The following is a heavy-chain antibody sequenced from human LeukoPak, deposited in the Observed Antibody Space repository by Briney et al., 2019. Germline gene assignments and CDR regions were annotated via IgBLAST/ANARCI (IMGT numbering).Heavy chain of an antibody. J-gene: IGHJ4*02. Sequence: GESLKISFKGSGYRFTSYWIGWVRQMPGKGLEWMGIIYPGDSDTRYSPSFQGQVTISADKSISTAYLQWSSLKASDTAMYYCATGSSSALYYFDYWGQGTLATVSS. CDR2: IYPGDSDT. CDR1: GYRFTSYW. V-gene: IGHV5-51*01. CDR3: ATGSSSALYYFDY. D-gene: IGHD1-26*01.